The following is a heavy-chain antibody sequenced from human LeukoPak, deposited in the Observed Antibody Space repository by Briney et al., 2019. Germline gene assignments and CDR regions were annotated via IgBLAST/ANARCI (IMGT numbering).Heavy chain of an antibody. CDR2: MNPNTGDT. V-gene: IGHV1-8*03. D-gene: IGHD4-23*01. Sequence: EASVTVSCKASGYTFTNYDINWVRQATGQGLEWMGWMNPNTGDTGYAQKFQGRVTITRNTAISTAYMELSGLRSEDTAVYYCARDFGGNSGWFDPWGQGTLVTVSS. J-gene: IGHJ5*02. CDR3: ARDFGGNSGWFDP. CDR1: GYTFTNYD.